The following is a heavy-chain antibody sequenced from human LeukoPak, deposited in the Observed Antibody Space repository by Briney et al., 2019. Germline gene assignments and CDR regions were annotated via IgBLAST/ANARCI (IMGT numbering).Heavy chain of an antibody. D-gene: IGHD5-12*01. Sequence: SVKVSCKASGGTFSSYAISWVRQAPGQGLEWMGGIIPIFGTANYAQKFQGRVTITADESTSTAYMELSSLRSEDTAVYYCARGSVVATIDPSYHSSGWFDPWGQGTLVTVSP. CDR2: IIPIFGTA. CDR1: GGTFSSYA. J-gene: IGHJ5*02. CDR3: ARGSVVATIDPSYHSSGWFDP. V-gene: IGHV1-69*13.